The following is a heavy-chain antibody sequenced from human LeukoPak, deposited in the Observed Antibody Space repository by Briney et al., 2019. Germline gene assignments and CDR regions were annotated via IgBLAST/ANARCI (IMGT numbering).Heavy chain of an antibody. V-gene: IGHV3-21*01. D-gene: IGHD2-15*01. CDR1: GFTFSSYS. CDR2: ISSSSSYI. J-gene: IGHJ3*02. CDR3: ARDPVYCSGSSCYSGAFDI. Sequence: PGGSLRLSCAASGFTFSSYSMNWVRQAPGKGLEWVSSISSSSSYIYYADSVKGRFTISRDNAKNSLYLQMNSLRAEDTAVYYCARDPVYCSGSSCYSGAFDIWGQGTMVTVSS.